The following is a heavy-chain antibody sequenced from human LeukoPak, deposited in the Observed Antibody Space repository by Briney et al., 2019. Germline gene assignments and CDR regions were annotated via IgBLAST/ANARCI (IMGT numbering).Heavy chain of an antibody. J-gene: IGHJ4*02. Sequence: ASVNVSCKASGGTFISYAFSWVRQAPGQGLEWMGGIIPIFGTANYAQKFQGRVTITADESTSTAYMELRSLRSDDTAVYYCARSNVDTAMDLYDYWGQGTLVTVSS. D-gene: IGHD5-18*01. CDR3: ARSNVDTAMDLYDY. CDR2: IIPIFGTA. V-gene: IGHV1-69*13. CDR1: GGTFISYA.